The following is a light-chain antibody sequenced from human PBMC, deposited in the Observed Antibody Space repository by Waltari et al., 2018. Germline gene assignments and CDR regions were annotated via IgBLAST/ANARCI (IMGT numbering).Light chain of an antibody. Sequence: EIVLTQSPVTLSLSPGERATLSFRASQSVGSRYFVWCQQKPGQGPRPLIYGASRRARGLPDRFSGRWSGTDFTLTISRLEPADFAVYYCQQSDSSPHRTWTFGKGTKVEIK. CDR2: GAS. J-gene: IGKJ1*01. CDR3: QQSDSSPHRTWT. V-gene: IGKV3-20*01. CDR1: QSVGSRY.